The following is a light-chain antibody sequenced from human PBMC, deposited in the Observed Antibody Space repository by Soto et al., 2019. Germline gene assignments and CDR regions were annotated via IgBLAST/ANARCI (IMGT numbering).Light chain of an antibody. CDR3: QQSYTTPFT. J-gene: IGKJ5*01. Sequence: DIQMTQSPSSLSASVGDRVTMSCRASQSVSNYLNWFQHKPGRAPMLLIHTASTLRSGVPSRFSGSGSGADFTLTISSLQREDFATYYCQQSYTTPFTFGQGTGLEIK. CDR1: QSVSNY. V-gene: IGKV1-39*01. CDR2: TAS.